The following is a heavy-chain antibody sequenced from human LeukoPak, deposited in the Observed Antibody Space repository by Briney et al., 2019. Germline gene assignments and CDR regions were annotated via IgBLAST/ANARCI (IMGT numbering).Heavy chain of an antibody. CDR1: GYTFTSYG. J-gene: IGHJ4*02. Sequence: GASVKVSCKASGYTFTSYGISWVRQAPGQGLEWMGWISAYNGNTNYAQKLQGRVTMTTDTSTSTAYMELRSLRSDDTAVYYCARDDLVQDSSPSADYWGQGTLVTVSS. CDR3: ARDDLVQDSSPSADY. CDR2: ISAYNGNT. V-gene: IGHV1-18*01. D-gene: IGHD6-13*01.